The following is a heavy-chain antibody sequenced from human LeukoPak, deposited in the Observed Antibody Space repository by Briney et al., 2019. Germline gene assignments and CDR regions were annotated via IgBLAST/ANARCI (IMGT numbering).Heavy chain of an antibody. CDR3: ARAPILWFGGPQAHFDY. Sequence: PGGSLRLSCAASGFTFSSYSMNWVRQAPGKGLEWVSYISSSSSTIYYADSVKGRFTISRDNAKNSLYLQMNSLRAEDTAVYYCARAPILWFGGPQAHFDYWGQGTLVTVSS. CDR2: ISSSSSTI. V-gene: IGHV3-48*01. J-gene: IGHJ4*02. CDR1: GFTFSSYS. D-gene: IGHD3-10*01.